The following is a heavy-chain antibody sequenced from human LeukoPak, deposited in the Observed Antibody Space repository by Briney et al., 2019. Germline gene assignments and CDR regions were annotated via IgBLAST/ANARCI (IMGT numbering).Heavy chain of an antibody. CDR1: GFTFSNYE. J-gene: IGHJ4*02. CDR3: ARTYYDDLGY. Sequence: PGGSLRLSCAASGFTFSNYEMNWVRQAPEKRLEWVSYISTSGATMFYADSVKGRFTISRDNAKNSVYLQMHSLRAEDTALYYCARTYYDDLGYWGQGTLVTVSP. CDR2: ISTSGATM. D-gene: IGHD4-17*01. V-gene: IGHV3-48*03.